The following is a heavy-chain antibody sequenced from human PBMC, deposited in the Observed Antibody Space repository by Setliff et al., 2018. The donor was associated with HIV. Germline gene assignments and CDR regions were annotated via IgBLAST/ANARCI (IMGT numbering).Heavy chain of an antibody. Sequence: ASVKVSCKASGYTFTSYGISWVRQAPGQGLEWMGWISGYNGNTNYAQKLQGRVTMTTDTSTSTAYMELSSLRSDDTAVYYCARKGTYYDSSGRYFDYWGQGTLVTVSS. CDR1: GYTFTSYG. J-gene: IGHJ4*02. D-gene: IGHD3-22*01. CDR2: ISGYNGNT. CDR3: ARKGTYYDSSGRYFDY. V-gene: IGHV1-18*01.